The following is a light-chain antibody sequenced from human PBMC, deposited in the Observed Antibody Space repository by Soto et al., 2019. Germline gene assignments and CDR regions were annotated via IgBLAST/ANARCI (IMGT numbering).Light chain of an antibody. CDR2: GAS. J-gene: IGKJ4*01. V-gene: IGKV3-20*01. CDR3: QQYSRSPLT. CDR1: QSVSSSY. Sequence: EIVLTQSPCTLSLSPGERATLSCRASQSVSSSYLAWYQQKRGEAPRLLIYGASSRATGIPERFSGSGSGTDFTLTISRLEPEDFAVYYCQQYSRSPLTFGGGTKVEIK.